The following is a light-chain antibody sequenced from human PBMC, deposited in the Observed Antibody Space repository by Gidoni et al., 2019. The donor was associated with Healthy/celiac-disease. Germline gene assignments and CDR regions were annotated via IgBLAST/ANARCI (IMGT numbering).Light chain of an antibody. CDR1: QSVSSSY. CDR3: QKYGSSHALT. CDR2: GAS. J-gene: IGKJ4*01. V-gene: IGKV3-20*01. Sequence: EFVLTQSPATLSLSPGARATLSCRASQSVSSSYLAWYQQKPGQAPRLLIYGASSSATGSPDRFSGSGSGTDFTLTISRLEPEDFAVYYCQKYGSSHALTFGGGTKVEIK.